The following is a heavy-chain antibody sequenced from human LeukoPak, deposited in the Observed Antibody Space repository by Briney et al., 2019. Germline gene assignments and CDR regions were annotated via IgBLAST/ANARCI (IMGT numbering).Heavy chain of an antibody. CDR3: ARLNDFRLDY. CDR1: GYTFSSYW. V-gene: IGHV5-51*01. CDR2: IYPGDSDT. D-gene: IGHD3-3*01. J-gene: IGHJ4*02. Sequence: PGESLKISCKGSGYTFSSYWMGWVRQMPGKGLEWMGIIYPGDSDTRYSPSLQGQVTISVDTSIGTAYLQWSTLKASDTGINYCARLNDFRLDYWGQGTLVTVSS.